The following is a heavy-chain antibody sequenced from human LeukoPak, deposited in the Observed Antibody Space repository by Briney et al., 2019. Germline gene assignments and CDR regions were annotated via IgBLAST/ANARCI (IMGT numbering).Heavy chain of an antibody. D-gene: IGHD2-15*01. CDR2: ISSSSSTI. Sequence: GGSLRLSCAASGFTFSSYSMNWVRQAPGKGLEWVSYISSSSSTIYYADSVKGRFTISRDNAKNSLYLQMNSLRAEDTAVYYCARGGYSSGGSCYYFDYWGQGTLVTVSS. CDR1: GFTFSSYS. V-gene: IGHV3-48*04. J-gene: IGHJ4*02. CDR3: ARGGYSSGGSCYYFDY.